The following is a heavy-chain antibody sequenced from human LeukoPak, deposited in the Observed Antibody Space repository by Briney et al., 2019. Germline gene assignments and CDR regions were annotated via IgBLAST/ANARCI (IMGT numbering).Heavy chain of an antibody. CDR3: ARDVLQSPAITMVRGVRVSFDY. J-gene: IGHJ4*02. D-gene: IGHD3-10*01. V-gene: IGHV4-39*07. Sequence: SETLSLTCTVSGGSISSSSYYWGWIRQPPGKGLEWIGSIYYSGSTYYNPSLKSRVTISVDTSKNQFSLKLSSVTAADTAVYYCARDVLQSPAITMVRGVRVSFDYWGQGTLVTVSS. CDR2: IYYSGST. CDR1: GGSISSSSYY.